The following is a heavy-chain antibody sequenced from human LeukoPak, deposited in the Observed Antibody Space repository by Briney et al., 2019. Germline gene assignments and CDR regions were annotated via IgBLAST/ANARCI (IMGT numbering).Heavy chain of an antibody. CDR1: GFTFKTYS. J-gene: IGHJ6*03. CDR2: IRYDGSNK. CDR3: AKESIAVAGDYYYYYMDV. V-gene: IGHV3-30*02. Sequence: PGGSLRLSCAASGFTFKTYSMNWVRQAPGKGLEWVAFIRYDGSNKYYADSVKGRFTISRDNSKNTLYLQMNSLRAEDTAVYYCAKESIAVAGDYYYYYMDVWGKGTTVTISS. D-gene: IGHD6-19*01.